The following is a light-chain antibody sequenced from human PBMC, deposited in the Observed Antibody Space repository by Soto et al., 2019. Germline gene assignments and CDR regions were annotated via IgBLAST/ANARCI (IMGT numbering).Light chain of an antibody. Sequence: QSVLTQPSSVCGAPGESVTISWTGSSSNIGAGYHVHWYQQLPGTAPKLLIYGNNNRPSGVPDRFSGSNSGTSASLAITGLQADDEADYYCQSYDSTLSTWVFGGGTQLTVL. CDR1: SSNIGAGYH. CDR3: QSYDSTLSTWV. J-gene: IGLJ3*02. CDR2: GNN. V-gene: IGLV1-40*01.